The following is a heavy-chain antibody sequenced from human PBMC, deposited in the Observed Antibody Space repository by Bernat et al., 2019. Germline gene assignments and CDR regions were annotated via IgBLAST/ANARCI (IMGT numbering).Heavy chain of an antibody. CDR1: GYIFTGYY. CDR2: INPNSGGI. V-gene: IGHV1-2*02. Sequence: QVQVVQSGAEVKKPGASVKVSCKASGYIFTGYYMHWVRQAPGQGLEWMGWINPNSGGIKYAQKFQGRVTMTRDTSISTAYRELGRLRSDDTAVYYCARGPAGYYDSSDYYLGAFDVWGQGTMVTVSS. J-gene: IGHJ3*01. D-gene: IGHD3-22*01. CDR3: ARGPAGYYDSSDYYLGAFDV.